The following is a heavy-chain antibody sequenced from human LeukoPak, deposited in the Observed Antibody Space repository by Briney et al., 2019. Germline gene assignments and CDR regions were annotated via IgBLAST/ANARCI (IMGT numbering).Heavy chain of an antibody. CDR2: IYTSGST. CDR1: GGSISSYY. CDR3: ARYDFWSGYYSFDP. D-gene: IGHD3-3*01. J-gene: IGHJ5*02. V-gene: IGHV4-4*07. Sequence: SETLSPTCTVSGGSISSYYWSWIRQPAGKGLEWIGRIYTSGSTNYNPSLKSRVTMSVDTSKNQFSLKLSSVTAADTAVYCCARYDFWSGYYSFDPWGQGTLVTVSS.